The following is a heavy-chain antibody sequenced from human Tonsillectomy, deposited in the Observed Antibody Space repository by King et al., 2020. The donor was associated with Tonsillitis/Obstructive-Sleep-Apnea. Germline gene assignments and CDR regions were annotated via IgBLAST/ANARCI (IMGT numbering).Heavy chain of an antibody. D-gene: IGHD3-22*01. CDR3: TTTPRYYYDSSGYYPRTDYYYMDV. V-gene: IGHV3-15*01. CDR2: IKSKTDGGTT. CDR1: GFTFSNAW. J-gene: IGHJ6*03. Sequence: VQLVESGGGLVKPGGSLRLSCAASGFTFSNAWMSWVRQAPGKGLEWVGRIKSKTDGGTTDYAAPVKGRFTISRDDSKNTLYLQMNSLKTEDTAVYYCTTTPRYYYDSSGYYPRTDYYYMDVWGKGTTVTVSS.